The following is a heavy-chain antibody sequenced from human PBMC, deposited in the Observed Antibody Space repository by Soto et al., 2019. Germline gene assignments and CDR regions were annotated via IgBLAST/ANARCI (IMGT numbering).Heavy chain of an antibody. CDR1: GGSISRSNW. J-gene: IGHJ5*02. Sequence: SDTLSLTCAVSGGSISRSNWWSWVCQPPGKGLEWIGEIYHSGSTNYNPSLKSRVTISVDKSKNQSSLKLSSVTAADTAVYYCARGIVVVPAGVGNWFDPWGQGTLVTVSS. D-gene: IGHD2-2*01. V-gene: IGHV4-4*02. CDR2: IYHSGST. CDR3: ARGIVVVPAGVGNWFDP.